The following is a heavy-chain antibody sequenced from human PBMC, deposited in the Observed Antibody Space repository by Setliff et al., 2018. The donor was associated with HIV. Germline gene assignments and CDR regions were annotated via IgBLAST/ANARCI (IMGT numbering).Heavy chain of an antibody. V-gene: IGHV1-69*05. Sequence: SVKVSCKASGGTFSSYAISWVRQAPGQGLEWMGGIIPMFGIANYAQKFQGRVTITTDESTTSTAYMELSSLISEDTAVYYCARYRPNHPQNAFDIWGQGTMVTVSS. D-gene: IGHD1-26*01. CDR3: ARYRPNHPQNAFDI. CDR1: GGTFSSYA. CDR2: IIPMFGIA. J-gene: IGHJ3*02.